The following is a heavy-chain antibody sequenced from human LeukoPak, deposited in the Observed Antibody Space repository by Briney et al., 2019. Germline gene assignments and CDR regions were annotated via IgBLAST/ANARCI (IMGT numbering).Heavy chain of an antibody. CDR3: ARQSRYYYYYYMDV. CDR1: GGSFSGYY. V-gene: IGHV4-34*01. Sequence: SETLSLTCAVYGGSFSGYYWSWIRQPPGKGLEWIGEINHSGSTNYNPSLKSRVTISVDTSKSQFSLKLSSVTAADTAVYYCARQSRYYYYYYMDVWGKGTTVTISS. J-gene: IGHJ6*03. CDR2: INHSGST.